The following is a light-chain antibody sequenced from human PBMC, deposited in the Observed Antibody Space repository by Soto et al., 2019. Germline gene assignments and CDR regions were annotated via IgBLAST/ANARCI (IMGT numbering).Light chain of an antibody. CDR3: QQSYSTPFT. CDR1: QGINKW. J-gene: IGKJ3*01. V-gene: IGKV1-12*01. CDR2: AAS. Sequence: DIQMTQSPSSVSAAVGDRVTITCRASQGINKWLAWYQQKPGKAPQLLISAASTLRSGVPSRFSGSGSGTDFTLTISSLQPEDFATYYCQQSYSTPFTFGPGTKVDIK.